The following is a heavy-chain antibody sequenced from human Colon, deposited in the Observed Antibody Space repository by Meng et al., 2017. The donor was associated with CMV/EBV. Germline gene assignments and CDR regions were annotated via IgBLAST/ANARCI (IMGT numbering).Heavy chain of an antibody. J-gene: IGHJ4*02. CDR3: TKDPSQAIVPSAMDY. D-gene: IGHD2-2*01. CDR2: ISWDGAFI. CDR1: GFTFDDYA. V-gene: IGHV3-9*01. Sequence: GVSLRLSCAASGFTFDDYAMHWVRQAPGKGLEWVSGISWDGAFIGYAGSVKGRLTISRDNAKNSLYLEMKSLEPEDTAIYYCTKDPSQAIVPSAMDYWGQGTLVTVSS.